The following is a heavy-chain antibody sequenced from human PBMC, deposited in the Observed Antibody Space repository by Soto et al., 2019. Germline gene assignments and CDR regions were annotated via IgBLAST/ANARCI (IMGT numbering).Heavy chain of an antibody. CDR2: ISSNGGST. CDR1: GFTFSRNA. D-gene: IGHD2-21*02. CDR3: ARGVSDYYFDY. J-gene: IGHJ4*02. V-gene: IGHV3-64*01. Sequence: EVQLVESGGGLVQPGGSLRLSCAASGFTFSRNAMHWVRQAPGKGLEYVSAISSNGGSTYYGNSVKGRFTISRDNSKNTLYLQMGSLRAEDMAVYYCARGVSDYYFDYWGQGTLVTVSS.